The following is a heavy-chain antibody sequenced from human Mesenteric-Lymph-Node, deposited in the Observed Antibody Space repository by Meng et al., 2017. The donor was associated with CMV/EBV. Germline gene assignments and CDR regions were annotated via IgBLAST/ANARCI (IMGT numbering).Heavy chain of an antibody. V-gene: IGHV4-34*01. Sequence: GSFSGYYWSWIRQPPGKGLEWIGEINHSGSTNYNPSLKSRVTISVDTSKNQFSLKLSSVTAADTAVYYCARGYYDLWSSFSENWFDPWGQGTLVTVSS. D-gene: IGHD3-3*01. CDR1: GSFSGYY. CDR3: ARGYYDLWSSFSENWFDP. J-gene: IGHJ5*02. CDR2: INHSGST.